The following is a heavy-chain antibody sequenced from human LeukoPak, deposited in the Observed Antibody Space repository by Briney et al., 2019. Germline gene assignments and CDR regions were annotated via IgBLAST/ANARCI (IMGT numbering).Heavy chain of an antibody. V-gene: IGHV3-7*03. CDR1: GFTFSTYW. CDR2: INQGGSEK. CDR3: ARMCSGGSCYSY. Sequence: GGSLRLSCAASGFTFSTYWMGWVRQAPGKGLEWVANINQGGSEKYYVDSVKGRFTISRDNAKNSLYLQMNSLRAEDTAVYYCARMCSGGSCYSYWGQGTLVTVSS. D-gene: IGHD2-15*01. J-gene: IGHJ4*02.